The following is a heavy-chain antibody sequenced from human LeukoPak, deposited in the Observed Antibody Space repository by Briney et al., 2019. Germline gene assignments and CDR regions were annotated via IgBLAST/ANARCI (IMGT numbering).Heavy chain of an antibody. Sequence: SETLSLTCTVSGGSISSYYWSWIRQPAGKGLEWVGRIYTSGSTNYNPSLKSRVTISVDTSKNQFSLKLSSVTAADTAVYYCARAVAELWPPTEGEFDYWGQGTLVTVSS. CDR3: ARAVAELWPPTEGEFDY. CDR1: GGSISSYY. J-gene: IGHJ4*02. V-gene: IGHV4-4*07. D-gene: IGHD5-18*01. CDR2: IYTSGST.